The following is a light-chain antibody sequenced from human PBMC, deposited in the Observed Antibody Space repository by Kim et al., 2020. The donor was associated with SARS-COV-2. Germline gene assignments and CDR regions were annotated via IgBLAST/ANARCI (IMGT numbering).Light chain of an antibody. Sequence: EIVMTQSPATLSVSPGERATLSCRASQSVSNNLAWYQHKPGQPPRLLIYGASTRATGVPARFSGSGSGTDFTLTVSSLQSEDFAVYYCHQYNDWPPGDTFGQGTKLDIK. CDR1: QSVSNN. CDR3: HQYNDWPPGDT. V-gene: IGKV3-15*01. J-gene: IGKJ2*01. CDR2: GAS.